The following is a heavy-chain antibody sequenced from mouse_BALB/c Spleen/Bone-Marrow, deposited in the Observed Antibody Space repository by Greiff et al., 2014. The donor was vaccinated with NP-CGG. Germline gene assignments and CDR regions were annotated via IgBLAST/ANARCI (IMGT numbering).Heavy chain of an antibody. Sequence: VQLQQSGPELVKPGASVGISCKASGYTFTSYYIHWVKQRPGQGLEWIGWIYPGNVNTKYNEKFKGKATLTADKSSSTAYMQLSGLTSEDSAVYFCARDYYGSSSFAYWGQGTLVTVSA. D-gene: IGHD1-1*01. CDR2: IYPGNVNT. V-gene: IGHV1S56*01. J-gene: IGHJ3*01. CDR3: ARDYYGSSSFAY. CDR1: GYTFTSYY.